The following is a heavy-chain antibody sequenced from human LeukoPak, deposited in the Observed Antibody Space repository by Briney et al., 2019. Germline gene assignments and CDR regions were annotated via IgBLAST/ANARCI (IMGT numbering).Heavy chain of an antibody. V-gene: IGHV1-2*06. CDR2: INPNSGGT. Sequence: ASVKVSCKASGYTFTGYYMHWVRQAPGQGLEWMGRINPNSGGTNYAQKFQGRVTMTRDTSISTAYMELSRLRSDDTAVYYCARFEKYSSGWLASWFDPWGQGTLVTVSS. D-gene: IGHD6-19*01. CDR3: ARFEKYSSGWLASWFDP. J-gene: IGHJ5*02. CDR1: GYTFTGYY.